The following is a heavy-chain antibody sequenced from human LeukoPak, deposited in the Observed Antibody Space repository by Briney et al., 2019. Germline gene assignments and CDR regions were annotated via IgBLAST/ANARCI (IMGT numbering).Heavy chain of an antibody. V-gene: IGHV1-18*01. J-gene: IGHJ6*02. CDR3: ARDAPLYNDILTGPYYYYYYGMDV. Sequence: ASVKVSCKASGYTFTSYGISWVRQAPGQELEWMGWISAYNSNTNYAQKLQGRVTMTTETSTSTAYMELRSLRSDDTAVYYCARDAPLYNDILTGPYYYYYYGMDVWGQGTTVTVSS. D-gene: IGHD3-9*01. CDR2: ISAYNSNT. CDR1: GYTFTSYG.